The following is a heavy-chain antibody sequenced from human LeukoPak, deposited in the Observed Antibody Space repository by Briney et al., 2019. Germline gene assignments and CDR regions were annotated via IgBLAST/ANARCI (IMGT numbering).Heavy chain of an antibody. Sequence: SETLSLTCTVSGGSISSSSYYWGWIRQPPGKGLEWIGGIYYSGSTYYNPSLKSRVTISVDTSKNQFSLKLSSVTAADTAVYYCARLAAATRVDYWGQGTLVTVSS. J-gene: IGHJ4*02. D-gene: IGHD2-15*01. V-gene: IGHV4-39*01. CDR1: GGSISSSSYY. CDR3: ARLAAATRVDY. CDR2: IYYSGST.